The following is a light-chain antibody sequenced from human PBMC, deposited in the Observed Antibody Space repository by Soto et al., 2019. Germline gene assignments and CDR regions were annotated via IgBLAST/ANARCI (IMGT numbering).Light chain of an antibody. CDR3: QHYVERSPIT. CDR2: DAS. Sequence: EIVLTQSPATLPLSPGERATLCCRASQSIGNYLAWHQQKPGQAPTLLIFDASNRATGIPDRFSGSGSGTDFTLTISRLEPEDFALYYCQHYVERSPITFGQGTRLEIK. V-gene: IGKV3-11*01. J-gene: IGKJ5*01. CDR1: QSIGNY.